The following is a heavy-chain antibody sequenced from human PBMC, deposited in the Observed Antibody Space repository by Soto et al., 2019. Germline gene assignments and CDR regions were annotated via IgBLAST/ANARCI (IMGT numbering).Heavy chain of an antibody. V-gene: IGHV4-31*03. CDR1: GGSIGSGGYY. CDR2: IYYSGST. Sequence: PSETLSLTCTVSGGSIGSGGYYWSGMRQHPGKGLEWIGYIYYSGSTYYNPSLKGRVTISVDTSKNQFSLKLSSVTAADTAVYYCARATDDFWSGYGNWFDPWGQGTLVTVSS. J-gene: IGHJ5*02. CDR3: ARATDDFWSGYGNWFDP. D-gene: IGHD3-3*01.